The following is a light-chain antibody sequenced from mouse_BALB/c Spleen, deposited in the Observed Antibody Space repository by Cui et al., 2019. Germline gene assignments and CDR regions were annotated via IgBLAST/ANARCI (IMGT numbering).Light chain of an antibody. Sequence: QIALTQSPAIMSASPAERVTMTCSASSSVSSSYLYWYQQKSGSSPKLWIYSISNLASGVPARFSGSGSGTSYSLTINSMEAEDAATYYCQQWSSNPPTFGAGTKLELK. CDR1: SSVSSSY. CDR2: SIS. V-gene: IGKV4-79*01. CDR3: QQWSSNPPT. J-gene: IGKJ5*01.